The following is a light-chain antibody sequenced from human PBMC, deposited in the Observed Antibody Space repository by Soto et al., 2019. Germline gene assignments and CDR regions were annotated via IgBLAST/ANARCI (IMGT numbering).Light chain of an antibody. CDR3: SSYTNINTRACV. CDR2: EVT. Sequence: QSALTQPPSVSAAPGQKVTISCSGSSSNIGGNSVSWYQQLPGTAPKLIIYEVTDRPSGVSNRFSGSKSGNTASLTISGLQADDEAEYYCSSYTNINTRACVFGTGTKVTVL. J-gene: IGLJ1*01. V-gene: IGLV2-14*01. CDR1: SSNIGGNS.